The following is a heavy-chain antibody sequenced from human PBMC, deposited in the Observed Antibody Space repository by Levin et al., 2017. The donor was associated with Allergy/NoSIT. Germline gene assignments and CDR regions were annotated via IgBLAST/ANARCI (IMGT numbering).Heavy chain of an antibody. CDR3: ARVVTGGKNWFDP. V-gene: IGHV4-31*03. CDR2: ISSSAT. J-gene: IGHJ5*02. Sequence: SETLSLSCTVSGGSISRGSYYWSWIRQDPGKGLEWIGYISSSATFYNPSLRSRVIISVDTSKNQFSLKVFSVTAADTAKYYCARVVTGGKNWFDPWGQGTLVTVSS. CDR1: GGSISRGSYY.